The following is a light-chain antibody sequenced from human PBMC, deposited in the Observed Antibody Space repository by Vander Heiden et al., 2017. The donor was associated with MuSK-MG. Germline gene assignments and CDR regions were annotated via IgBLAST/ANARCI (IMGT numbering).Light chain of an antibody. J-gene: IGLJ2*01. CDR3: SSYAARNSVL. CDR1: NSDVGGYNY. CDR2: EVS. V-gene: IGLV2-8*01. Sequence: QSALTQPPSASGSPGQSVTISCTGTNSDVGGYNYVSWYQQHPGKAPTLMIYEVSKRPSGVPDRFSGSKSGNTVSLTVSGLQAEEEADYYCSSYAARNSVLFGGGTKLTVL.